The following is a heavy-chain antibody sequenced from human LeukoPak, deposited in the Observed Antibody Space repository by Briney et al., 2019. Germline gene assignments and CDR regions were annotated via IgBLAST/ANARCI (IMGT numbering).Heavy chain of an antibody. CDR1: GFTFSSYS. D-gene: IGHD3-3*01. CDR3: ARVSDFWSGYYSYYMDV. CDR2: ISSSSSYI. V-gene: IGHV3-21*01. Sequence: GGSLRLSCAASGFTFSSYSINWVRQAPGKGPEWVSSISSSSSYIYYADSVKGRFTTSRDNAKNSLYLQMNSLRAEDTAVYYCARVSDFWSGYYSYYMDVWGKGTTVTVSS. J-gene: IGHJ6*03.